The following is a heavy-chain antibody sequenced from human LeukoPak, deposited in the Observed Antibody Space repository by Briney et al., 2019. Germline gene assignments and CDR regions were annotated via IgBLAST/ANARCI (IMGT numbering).Heavy chain of an antibody. Sequence: ASETLSLTCTVSGGSISSYYWSWIRQPPGKGLEWIGYIYYSGSTNYNPSLKSRVTISVDTSKNQFSLKLSSVTAADTAVYYRARGFMGHRGFDYWGQGTLVTVSS. V-gene: IGHV4-59*01. CDR1: GGSISSYY. D-gene: IGHD3-10*01. J-gene: IGHJ4*02. CDR3: ARGFMGHRGFDY. CDR2: IYYSGST.